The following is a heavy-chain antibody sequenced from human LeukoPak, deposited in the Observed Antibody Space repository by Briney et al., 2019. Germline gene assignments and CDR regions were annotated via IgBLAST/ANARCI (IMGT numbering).Heavy chain of an antibody. V-gene: IGHV1-18*01. D-gene: IGHD2-2*01. CDR2: ISAYNGNT. J-gene: IGHJ4*02. Sequence: ASVKVSCKASGYTFTSYGISWVRQAPGQGLEWMGWISAYNGNTNYAQKLQGRVTMTTGTSTSTAYMELRSLRSDDTAVYYCARYGREVVPAASYFDYWGQGTLVTVSS. CDR3: ARYGREVVPAASYFDY. CDR1: GYTFTSYG.